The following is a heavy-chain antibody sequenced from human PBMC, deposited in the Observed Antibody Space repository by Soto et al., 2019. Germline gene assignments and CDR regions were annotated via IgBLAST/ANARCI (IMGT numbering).Heavy chain of an antibody. J-gene: IGHJ4*02. CDR3: ASLYYYGLTYYFDY. V-gene: IGHV3-30-3*01. CDR1: GFRFSNYA. CDR2: ISFDEINK. D-gene: IGHD3-16*01. Sequence: QVQLVESGGGVVQPGKSLRLSCAASGFRFSNYAMHWVRHAPGKGLEWVVSISFDEINKKYADSVKGRFTISRDNPKNTLFLQMNSLRTEDTAIYYCASLYYYGLTYYFDYWGQGSLVTVSS.